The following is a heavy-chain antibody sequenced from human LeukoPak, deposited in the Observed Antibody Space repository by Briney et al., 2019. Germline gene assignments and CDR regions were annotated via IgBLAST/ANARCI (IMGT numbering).Heavy chain of an antibody. CDR3: ALSYGSGAPFDY. Sequence: SQTLSLTCTVSGGSVSSGDYYWSWIRQPPGKGLEWIGYIYYSGSTYYNPSLKSRVTISVDTSKDQFSLKLSSVTAADTAVYYCALSYGSGAPFDYWGQGTLVTVSS. CDR2: IYYSGST. D-gene: IGHD3-10*01. CDR1: GGSVSSGDYY. V-gene: IGHV4-30-4*01. J-gene: IGHJ4*02.